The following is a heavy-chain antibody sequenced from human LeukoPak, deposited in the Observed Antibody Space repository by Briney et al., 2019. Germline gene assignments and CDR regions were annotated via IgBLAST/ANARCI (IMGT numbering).Heavy chain of an antibody. Sequence: TGGPLRLSCAASGFTFNSYWMHWLRQVPGRGLVWVSRINSDGSRTSYEDSVKGRFTISRDNAKSTLYLQMNSLRADDTAVYFCARGAESDYWGQGTLVTVSS. J-gene: IGHJ4*02. CDR3: ARGAESDY. CDR2: INSDGSRT. CDR1: GFTFNSYW. V-gene: IGHV3-74*01.